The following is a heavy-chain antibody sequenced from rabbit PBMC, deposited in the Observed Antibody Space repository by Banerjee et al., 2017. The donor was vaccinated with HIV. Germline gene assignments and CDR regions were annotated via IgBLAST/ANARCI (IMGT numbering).Heavy chain of an antibody. CDR3: ARDTGSSFSSYGMDL. CDR2: ISTRDGST. CDR1: GFDFSNYYY. V-gene: IGHV1S43*01. Sequence: QEQLVESGGGLVQPGGSLKLSCKASGFDFSNYYYMYWVRQAPGKGLEVIAWISTRDGSTWYASWVNGRFTISRSTSLNTVDLKMTSLTAADTATYFCARDTGSSFSSYGMDLWGPGTLVTVS. J-gene: IGHJ6*01. D-gene: IGHD8-1*01.